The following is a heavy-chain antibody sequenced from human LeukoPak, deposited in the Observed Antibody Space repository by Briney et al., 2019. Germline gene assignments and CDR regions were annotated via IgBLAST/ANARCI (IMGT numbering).Heavy chain of an antibody. D-gene: IGHD6-19*01. J-gene: IGHJ5*02. CDR1: GFTFDDYG. Sequence: GGSLRLSCAASGFTFDDYGMSWVRQAPGKGLEWVSGINWNGGSTGYADSVKGRFTISRDNAKNSLYLQMNSLRAEGTALYHCARGLTAVAAGNWFDPWGQGTLVTVSS. CDR2: INWNGGST. CDR3: ARGLTAVAAGNWFDP. V-gene: IGHV3-20*01.